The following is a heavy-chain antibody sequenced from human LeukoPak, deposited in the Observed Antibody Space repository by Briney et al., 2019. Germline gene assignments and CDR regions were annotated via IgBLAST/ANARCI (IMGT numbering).Heavy chain of an antibody. CDR1: GFTFSSYA. J-gene: IGHJ4*02. CDR3: ATNSSSWYIDQ. V-gene: IGHV3-23*01. D-gene: IGHD6-13*01. Sequence: PGGSLRFSCAASGFTFSSYAMTWVRQAPGKGLQWVSDISGNGYSIYYADSLKGRFTISRDNSKDTLYLQMNSLRAEDTAVYYCATNSSSWYIDQWGQGTLVTVSS. CDR2: ISGNGYSI.